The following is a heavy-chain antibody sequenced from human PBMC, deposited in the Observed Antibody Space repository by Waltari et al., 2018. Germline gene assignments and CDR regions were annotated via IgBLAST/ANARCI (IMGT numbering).Heavy chain of an antibody. D-gene: IGHD2-15*01. V-gene: IGHV3-49*03. CDR3: ARESSGNIGWFDS. Sequence: EVHMVESGGDLVQPGRSLSLSCRGSGYIFGDCGVSWFGQAPGKGLEWIGFVRSNIYGGVAEYAASVTGRFTITRDDDDNIAYLQMDSLRREDTAVYYCARESSGNIGWFDSWGRGTLVTVSS. CDR1: GYIFGDCG. J-gene: IGHJ5*01. CDR2: VRSNIYGGVA.